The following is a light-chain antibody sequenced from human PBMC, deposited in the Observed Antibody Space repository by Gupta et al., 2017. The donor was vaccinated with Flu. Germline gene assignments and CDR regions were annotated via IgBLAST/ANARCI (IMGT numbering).Light chain of an antibody. CDR1: HSVNSC. CDR2: GAS. V-gene: IGKV3-11*01. J-gene: IGKJ4*01. Sequence: EIVLTQSPATLSLSPGERATLSCRASHSVNSCLAWYQQKLGQAPRLLIFGASNRATGIPARFSGSRSETDFTLTINRLEPEEFAVYYCQQGDNCPITFGRGTKVEIK. CDR3: QQGDNCPIT.